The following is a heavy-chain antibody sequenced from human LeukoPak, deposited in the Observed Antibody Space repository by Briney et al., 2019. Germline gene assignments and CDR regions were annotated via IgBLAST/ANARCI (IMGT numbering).Heavy chain of an antibody. CDR1: GFTFSSYS. Sequence: KAGGSLRLSCAASGFTFSSYSMNWVRQAPGKGLEWVSSISSSSSYIYYADSVKGRFTISRDNSKNTLYLQMDSLRAEDTAVYYCANMDASGWYSGKKFDFWGQGTLVTVSS. V-gene: IGHV3-21*04. CDR3: ANMDASGWYSGKKFDF. D-gene: IGHD6-19*01. CDR2: ISSSSSYI. J-gene: IGHJ4*02.